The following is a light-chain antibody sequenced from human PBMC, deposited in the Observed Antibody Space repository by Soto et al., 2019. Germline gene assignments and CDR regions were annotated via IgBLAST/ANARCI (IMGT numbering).Light chain of an antibody. CDR3: QQYNSYPWT. CDR1: QSINFW. CDR2: EAS. Sequence: DIQMTQSPSTLSASVGDRVTITCRASQSINFWLAWYQQKPGKAPKLLIYEASRLESGVLSRFSGSGSGTEFTLTISSLQPDDFATYYCQQYNSYPWTFGQGTKVDIK. J-gene: IGKJ1*01. V-gene: IGKV1-5*01.